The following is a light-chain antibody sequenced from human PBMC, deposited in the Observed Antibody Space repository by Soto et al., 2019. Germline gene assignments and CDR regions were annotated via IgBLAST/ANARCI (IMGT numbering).Light chain of an antibody. V-gene: IGKV1-33*01. Sequence: DIQMTQSPSSLSASGRDRVTITCQASQHINNYLNWYQQRPGQAPRLLIYDASNLETGVPSRFRGSGFETHFTFTISSLQPEDVATYYCHQYDALPPTFGGGTWVEI. J-gene: IGKJ4*01. CDR2: DAS. CDR3: HQYDALPPT. CDR1: QHINNY.